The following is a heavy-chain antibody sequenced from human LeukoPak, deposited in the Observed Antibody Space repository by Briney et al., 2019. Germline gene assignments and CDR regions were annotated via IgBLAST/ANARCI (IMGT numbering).Heavy chain of an antibody. D-gene: IGHD3-22*01. Sequence: SETLSLTCAVSGGSISSGGYSWSWIRQPPGKGLEWIGYIYHSGSTYYNPSLKSRVTISVDRSKNQFSLKLSSVTAADTAVYYCARRSYYHDSSGYSTFDCWGQGTLVTVSS. CDR2: IYHSGST. CDR3: ARRSYYHDSSGYSTFDC. J-gene: IGHJ4*02. CDR1: GGSISSGGYS. V-gene: IGHV4-30-2*01.